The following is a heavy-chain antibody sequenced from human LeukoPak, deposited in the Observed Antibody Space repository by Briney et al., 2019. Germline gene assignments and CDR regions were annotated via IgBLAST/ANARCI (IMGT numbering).Heavy chain of an antibody. V-gene: IGHV3-30*18. CDR1: GFTFSSYG. J-gene: IGHJ4*02. CDR2: ISYDGSNK. CDR3: ANLQYCGGDCQVPRSSRAY. Sequence: GGSLRLSCAASGFTFSSYGMHWVRQAPGKGLEWLAVISYDGSNKYYADSVKGRFTISRDNSKNTLYLQMNSLRAEDTAVYYCANLQYCGGDCQVPRSSRAYWGKGTLVTVS. D-gene: IGHD2-21*02.